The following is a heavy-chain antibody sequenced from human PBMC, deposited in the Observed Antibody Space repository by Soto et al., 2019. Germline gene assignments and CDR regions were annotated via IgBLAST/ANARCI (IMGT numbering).Heavy chain of an antibody. CDR1: GYTFTGYY. D-gene: IGHD3-3*01. Sequence: ASVKVSCKASGYTFTGYYMHWVRQAPGQGLEWMGWINPNSGGTNYAQKFQGRVTMTRDTSISTAYMELSRLRSDDTAVYYCARYLGKYYDFWSGYYGYYYYGMDVWGQGTTVTVSS. CDR2: INPNSGGT. V-gene: IGHV1-2*02. CDR3: ARYLGKYYDFWSGYYGYYYYGMDV. J-gene: IGHJ6*02.